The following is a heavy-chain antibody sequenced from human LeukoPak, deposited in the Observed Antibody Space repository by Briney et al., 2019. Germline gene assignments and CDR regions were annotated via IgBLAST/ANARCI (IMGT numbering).Heavy chain of an antibody. J-gene: IGHJ4*02. V-gene: IGHV3-30*02. CDR1: GFTFNNYG. Sequence: WWALRQTRLAPGFTFNNYGMHWVRQARGKGVAWVSFIRYYGTKQYFTNSGKGRFTIPRDNSRDTLYLQIKSLKTEDKAMYFRSKGAPNRPDSWGQGTLVTVSS. CDR2: IRYYGTKQ. CDR3: SKGAPNRPDS.